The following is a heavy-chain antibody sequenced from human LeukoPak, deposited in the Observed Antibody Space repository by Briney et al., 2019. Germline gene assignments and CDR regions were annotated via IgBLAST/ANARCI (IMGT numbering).Heavy chain of an antibody. Sequence: PGGSLRLSCAASGFTFTTYSMNWVRQAPGKGLEWVSSISSSSGYIYYADSVKGRFTISRDNAENSLYLQMNSLRAEDTAVYYCARPVEMATFRGFDTWGQGTMVTVSS. D-gene: IGHD5-24*01. J-gene: IGHJ3*02. V-gene: IGHV3-21*01. CDR1: GFTFTTYS. CDR3: ARPVEMATFRGFDT. CDR2: ISSSSGYI.